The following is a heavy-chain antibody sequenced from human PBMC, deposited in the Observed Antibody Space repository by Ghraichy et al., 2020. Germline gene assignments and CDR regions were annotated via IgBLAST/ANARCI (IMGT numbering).Heavy chain of an antibody. D-gene: IGHD6-19*01. CDR3: ASGGWDS. CDR1: GFSFNSYK. J-gene: IGHJ4*02. Sequence: GESLNISCAASGFSFNSYKMNWVRQAPGKGLEWISYISFSTNIIYYADSVKGRFTISRDNAKNSLYLQMDSLRAEDTAVYYCASGGWDSWGQGTLVTVSS. V-gene: IGHV3-48*01. CDR2: ISFSTNII.